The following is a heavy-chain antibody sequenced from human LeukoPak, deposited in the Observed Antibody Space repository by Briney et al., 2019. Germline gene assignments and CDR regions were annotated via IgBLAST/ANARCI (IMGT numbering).Heavy chain of an antibody. CDR1: GYTFTSYY. D-gene: IGHD3-16*02. V-gene: IGHV1-46*01. CDR2: VNPSGGST. J-gene: IGHJ4*02. CDR3: AREVGITFGGVIVASSRNFDY. Sequence: ASVKVSCKASGYTFTSYYMHWVRQAPGQGLEWMGIVNPSGGSTSYAQKFQGRVTMTRDMSTSTVYMELSSLRSEDTAVYYCAREVGITFGGVIVASSRNFDYWGQGTLVTVSS.